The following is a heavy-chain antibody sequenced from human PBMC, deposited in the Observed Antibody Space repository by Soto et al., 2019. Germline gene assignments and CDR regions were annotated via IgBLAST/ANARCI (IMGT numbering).Heavy chain of an antibody. V-gene: IGHV4-61*05. CDR3: ARRYGYSFDY. CDR2: IYYSGST. D-gene: IGHD1-1*01. J-gene: IGHJ4*02. Sequence: SETLSLTCTVSGGSISNTNYYWGWIRQPPGKGLEWIGYIYYSGSTNYNPSLKSRVTISVDTSKNQFSLKLSSVTAADTAVYYCARRYGYSFDYWGQGTLVTVSS. CDR1: GGSISNTNYY.